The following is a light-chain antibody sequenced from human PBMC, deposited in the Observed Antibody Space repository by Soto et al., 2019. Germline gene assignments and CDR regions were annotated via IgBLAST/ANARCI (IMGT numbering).Light chain of an antibody. CDR3: QQRHMWPIT. CDR1: QSVGSNY. V-gene: IGKV3D-20*02. Sequence: IVLTQSPDTLSLSPGERAALSCRASQSVGSNYLAWYQQKPGQAPRLLIYAASSRATGIPDRFSGSGSGTDFTITISSLEPEDSEVYYCQQRHMWPITFGQGTRLEIK. J-gene: IGKJ5*01. CDR2: AAS.